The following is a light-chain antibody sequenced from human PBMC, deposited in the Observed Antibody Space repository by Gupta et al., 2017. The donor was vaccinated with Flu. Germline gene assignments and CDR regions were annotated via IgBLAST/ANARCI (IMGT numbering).Light chain of an antibody. V-gene: IGLV1-44*01. CDR1: NFTVGGNT. CDR3: AAWDDSLNGWI. CDR2: SNN. Sequence: RVTIACSGINFTVGGNTVGWYQQLPVTAPKLLIYSNNLRPSGVPERFSGSKSCTSASLSISGLQSEDEADYYCAAWDDSLNGWIFGGGTKLTVL. J-gene: IGLJ2*01.